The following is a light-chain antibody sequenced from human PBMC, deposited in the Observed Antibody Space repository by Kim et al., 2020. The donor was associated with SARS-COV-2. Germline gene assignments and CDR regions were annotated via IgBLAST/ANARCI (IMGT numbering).Light chain of an antibody. CDR3: QQYGYQIWT. Sequence: SPGESATLSCRATHSISDNYLAWYQQKPGQAPRLLIYGASTRATGVPDRFSGSGSGTDFTLTISRLEPEDVAVYHCQQYGYQIWTFGQGTKVEIK. V-gene: IGKV3-20*01. CDR1: HSISDNY. CDR2: GAS. J-gene: IGKJ1*01.